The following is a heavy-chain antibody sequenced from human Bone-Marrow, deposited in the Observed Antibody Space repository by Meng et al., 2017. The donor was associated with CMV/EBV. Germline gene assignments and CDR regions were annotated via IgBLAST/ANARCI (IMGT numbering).Heavy chain of an antibody. CDR2: ISWDGHSI. CDR3: AKDICSSTSCYNDAFDI. CDR1: GFTFDDYA. Sequence: GGSLRLSCAASGFTFDDYAMHWVRQTPGKGLEWVSLISWDGHSIYYADSVKGRFTISRDNSKKSLHLQMTSLRTEDTALYYCAKDICSSTSCYNDAFDIWGQGPMVTF. J-gene: IGHJ3*02. D-gene: IGHD2-2*02. V-gene: IGHV3-43D*03.